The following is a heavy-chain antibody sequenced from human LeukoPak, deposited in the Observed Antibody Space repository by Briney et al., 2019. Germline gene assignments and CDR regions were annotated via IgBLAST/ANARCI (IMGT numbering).Heavy chain of an antibody. CDR2: IYPGDSDT. CDR3: ARQTDYRFDY. CDR1: GYSFTSYW. J-gene: IGHJ4*01. Sequence: PGGSLRLSXKGFGYSFTSYWIGWVRQVPGKGLEWMGIIYPGDSDTRYSPSFQGQVTISADKSIGTAYLQWSSLKASDTAMYYCARQTDYRFDYWGQGPLVIVSS. D-gene: IGHD4-11*01. V-gene: IGHV5-51*01.